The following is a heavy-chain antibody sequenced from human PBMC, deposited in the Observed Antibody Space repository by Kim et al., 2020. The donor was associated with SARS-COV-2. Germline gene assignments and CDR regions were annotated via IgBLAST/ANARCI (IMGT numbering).Heavy chain of an antibody. CDR3: AHSSEDYFENSGSRGARWFDP. CDR2: IFWDDDK. Sequence: SGPTLVKPTQTLTLTCTFSGFSLSTSGVGVGWIRQPPGKALEWLALIFWDDDKRYSPSLKTRLTITKDTSENQVVLTMTNMDPADTATYYCAHSSEDYFENSGSRGARWFDPWGQGTLVIVSS. D-gene: IGHD5-12*01. CDR1: GFSLSTSGVG. J-gene: IGHJ5*02. V-gene: IGHV2-5*02.